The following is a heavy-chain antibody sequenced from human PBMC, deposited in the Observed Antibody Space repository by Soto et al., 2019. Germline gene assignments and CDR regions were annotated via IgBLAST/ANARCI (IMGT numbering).Heavy chain of an antibody. J-gene: IGHJ6*02. Sequence: QVQLQESGPGLVKTSETLSLTCTVSGGSISNYYWSWIRQPPGKGLEWIGYISHTGSINYSPSLNRRVSISADTSKNQFSLKLSSVTAADTAVYYCARRIAAPGTSNYYGLDVWGQGTTVSVSS. CDR1: GGSISNYY. CDR2: ISHTGSI. CDR3: ARRIAAPGTSNYYGLDV. D-gene: IGHD6-13*01. V-gene: IGHV4-59*01.